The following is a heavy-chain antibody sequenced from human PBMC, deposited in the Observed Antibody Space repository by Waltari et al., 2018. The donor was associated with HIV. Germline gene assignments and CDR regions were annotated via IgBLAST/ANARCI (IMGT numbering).Heavy chain of an antibody. CDR3: ASSGGYDRDWFDY. D-gene: IGHD5-12*01. CDR1: GGTFSSYT. CDR2: IIPILGIA. Sequence: QVQLVQSGAAVKKPGSSVKVSCKASGGTFSSYTISWVRQAPGQGLEWMGRIIPILGIANYAQKFQGRVTITADKSTSTAYMELSSLRSEDTAVYYCASSGGYDRDWFDYWGQGTLVTVSS. J-gene: IGHJ4*02. V-gene: IGHV1-69*02.